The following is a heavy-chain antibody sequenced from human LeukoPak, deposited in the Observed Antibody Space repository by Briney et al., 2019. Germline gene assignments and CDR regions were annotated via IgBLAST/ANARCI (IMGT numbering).Heavy chain of an antibody. D-gene: IGHD3-22*01. CDR3: VRGQGYYYDSSGYYTLDI. CDR2: IYYSGST. CDR1: GGSISSYY. Sequence: SETLSLTCTVSGGSISSYYWSWIRQPPGKGLEWIGYIYYSGSTNYNPSLKSRVTISVDTSKNQFSLKLSSVTAADTAVYYCVRGQGYYYDSSGYYTLDIWGQGTMVTVSS. J-gene: IGHJ3*02. V-gene: IGHV4-59*01.